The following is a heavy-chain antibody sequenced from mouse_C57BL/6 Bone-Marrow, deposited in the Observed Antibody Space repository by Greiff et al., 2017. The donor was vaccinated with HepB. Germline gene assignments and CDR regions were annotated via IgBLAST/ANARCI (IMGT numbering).Heavy chain of an antibody. CDR2: IRNKANGYTT. J-gene: IGHJ4*01. V-gene: IGHV7-3*01. Sequence: EVKLQESGGGLVQPGGSLSLSCAASGFTFTDYYMSWVRQPPGKALEWLGFIRNKANGYTTEYSASVKGRFTISRDNSQSILYLQMNALRAEDSATYYCARYRTGNYAMDYWGQGTSVTVSS. CDR3: ARYRTGNYAMDY. CDR1: GFTFTDYY.